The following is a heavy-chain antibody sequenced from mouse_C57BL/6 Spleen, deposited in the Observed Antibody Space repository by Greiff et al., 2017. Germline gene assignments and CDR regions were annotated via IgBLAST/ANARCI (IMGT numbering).Heavy chain of an antibody. J-gene: IGHJ1*03. D-gene: IGHD1-1*01. CDR3: ARPNYYGSSYWYFDV. CDR2: INPSNGGT. Sequence: VQLQQPGTELVKPGASVKLSCKASGYTFTSYWMHWVKQRPGQGLEWIGNINPSNGGTNYNEKFKSKATLTVAKSSSTAYMQLSSLTSEDSAVYYCARPNYYGSSYWYFDVWGTGTTVTVSS. V-gene: IGHV1-53*01. CDR1: GYTFTSYW.